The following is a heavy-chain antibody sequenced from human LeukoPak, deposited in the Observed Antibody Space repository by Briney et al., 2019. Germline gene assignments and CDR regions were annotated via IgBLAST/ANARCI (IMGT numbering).Heavy chain of an antibody. CDR2: LHWNDDK. D-gene: IGHD2-21*02. J-gene: IGHJ4*02. CDR1: GFSLSPSGVG. CDR3: AHRMVTAMPEY. Sequence: SGPTLVNPTQTLTLTCTFSGFSLSPSGVGVGWIRQPPGKALEWLALLHWNDDKRYSPSLKSRLTITKDTSKNQVVLTMTNMDPVDTATYYCAHRMVTAMPEYWGQGTLVTVSS. V-gene: IGHV2-5*01.